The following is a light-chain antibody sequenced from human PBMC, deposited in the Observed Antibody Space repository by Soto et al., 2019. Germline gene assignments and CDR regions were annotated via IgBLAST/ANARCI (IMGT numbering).Light chain of an antibody. V-gene: IGKV3-15*01. CDR1: QTIDNT. CDR3: QHYNYWPYT. Sequence: EIVMTQSPATLSLSPGERATLSCRASQTIDNTLAWYQRKPGQAPRLLIYDASTRATGVPARFSGSGSGTDFTLTISSLQSEDFEVYYCQHYNYWPYTFGQGTKV. J-gene: IGKJ2*01. CDR2: DAS.